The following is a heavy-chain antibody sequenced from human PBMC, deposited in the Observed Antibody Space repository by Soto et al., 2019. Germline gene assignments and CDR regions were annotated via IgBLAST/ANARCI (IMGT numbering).Heavy chain of an antibody. CDR2: INPRGTT. J-gene: IGHJ4*02. Sequence: SETLSLTSAAPGGSFSRYYWGWIRHAPGKGLDWSVEINPRGTTDYRPSLKSRVNMSVDASKNQFSLRLNSVTAADTAMYYCARGSRRRASIVNQRKCCYYYWGQGPLVTVSS. V-gene: IGHV4-34*01. D-gene: IGHD3-22*01. CDR1: GGSFSRYY. CDR3: ARGSRRRASIVNQRKCCYYY.